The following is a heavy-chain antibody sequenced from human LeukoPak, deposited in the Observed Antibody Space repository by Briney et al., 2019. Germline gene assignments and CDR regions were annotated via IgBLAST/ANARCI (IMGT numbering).Heavy chain of an antibody. CDR2: INHSGST. Sequence: SETLPLTCAVYGGSFSGYYWSWIRQPPGKGLEWIGEINHSGSTNYNPSLKSRVTISVDTSKNQFSLKLSSVTAADTAVYYCARGIYCSGGSCYSGGNWFDPWGQGTLVTVSS. D-gene: IGHD2-15*01. J-gene: IGHJ5*02. V-gene: IGHV4-34*01. CDR3: ARGIYCSGGSCYSGGNWFDP. CDR1: GGSFSGYY.